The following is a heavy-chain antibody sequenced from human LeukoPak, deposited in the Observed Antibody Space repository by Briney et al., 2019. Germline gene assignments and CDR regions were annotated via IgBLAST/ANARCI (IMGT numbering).Heavy chain of an antibody. Sequence: GASVKVSCKASGYTFTSYDINWVRQATGQGLEWMGWINPNSGGTNYAQKFQGRVTMTRDTSISTAYMELSRLRSDDTAVYYCARGAITMVRGVRCCWFDPWGQGTLVTVSS. CDR3: ARGAITMVRGVRCCWFDP. CDR2: INPNSGGT. CDR1: GYTFTSYD. J-gene: IGHJ5*02. V-gene: IGHV1-2*02. D-gene: IGHD3-10*01.